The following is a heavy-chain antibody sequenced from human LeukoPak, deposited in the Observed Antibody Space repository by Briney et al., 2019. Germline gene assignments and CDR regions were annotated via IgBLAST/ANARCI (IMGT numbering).Heavy chain of an antibody. CDR3: ASYSSGWYPHFDY. D-gene: IGHD6-19*01. V-gene: IGHV3-7*03. J-gene: IGHJ4*02. CDR1: GFTFSRYW. CDR2: IKEDGSEK. Sequence: PGGSLRLSCAASGFTFSRYWMSWVRQAPGKGLEWVANIKEDGSEKYYVDSVKGRFTISRDNAKNSLYLQKNSLRAEDTAVYYCASYSSGWYPHFDYWGQGTLVTVSS.